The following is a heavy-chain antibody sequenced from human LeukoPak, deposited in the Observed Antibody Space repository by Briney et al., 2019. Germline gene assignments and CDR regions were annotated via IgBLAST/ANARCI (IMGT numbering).Heavy chain of an antibody. J-gene: IGHJ4*02. D-gene: IGHD3-3*01. CDR1: GFTFSSYA. CDR2: ISSTGSTT. Sequence: GGSLRLSCTASGFTFSSYAMSWVRQAPGKGLEWVSLISSTGSTTYYADSVKGRFTISRDNSENTLYLQMKSLRAEDTAVYYCAKDFWSGYYPNYWGQGTLVTVSS. CDR3: AKDFWSGYYPNY. V-gene: IGHV3-23*01.